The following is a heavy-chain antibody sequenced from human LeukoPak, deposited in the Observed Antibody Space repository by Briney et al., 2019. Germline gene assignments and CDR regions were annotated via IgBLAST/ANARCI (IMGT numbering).Heavy chain of an antibody. V-gene: IGHV4-59*01. Sequence: SETLSLTCAVSGGSISSYYWSWIRQPPGKGLEWIGYIYYSGSTNYNPSLKSRVTISVDTSKNQFSLKLSSVTAADTAVYYCARGFKTRLDYWGQGTLVTVSS. CDR2: IYYSGST. D-gene: IGHD3-16*01. CDR1: GGSISSYY. CDR3: ARGFKTRLDY. J-gene: IGHJ4*02.